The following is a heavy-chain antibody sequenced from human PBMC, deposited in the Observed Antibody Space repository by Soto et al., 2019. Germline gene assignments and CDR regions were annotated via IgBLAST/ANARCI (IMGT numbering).Heavy chain of an antibody. D-gene: IGHD3-22*01. Sequence: PSETLSLTCTVSGGSISSYYWNWIRQPAGKGLEWIGRIYTTGSTNYNPSLKSRVTMSVDTSKNQFSLKLSSVTAADTAVYYCARERDSSGYYHLFDYWGQGTLVTVSS. J-gene: IGHJ4*02. CDR1: GGSISSYY. V-gene: IGHV4-4*07. CDR2: IYTTGST. CDR3: ARERDSSGYYHLFDY.